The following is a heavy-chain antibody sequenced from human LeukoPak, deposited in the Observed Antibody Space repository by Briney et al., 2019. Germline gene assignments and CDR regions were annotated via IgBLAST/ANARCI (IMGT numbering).Heavy chain of an antibody. V-gene: IGHV4-39*07. Sequence: KSSETLSLTCTVSGGSISSSSYYWGWIRQPPGKGLEWIGSIYYSGSTYYNPSLKSRVTISVDKSKNQFSLKLSSVTAADTAVYYCAALVVPAVWYFDLWGRGTLVTASS. CDR3: AALVVPAVWYFDL. CDR1: GGSISSSSYY. D-gene: IGHD2-2*01. J-gene: IGHJ2*01. CDR2: IYYSGST.